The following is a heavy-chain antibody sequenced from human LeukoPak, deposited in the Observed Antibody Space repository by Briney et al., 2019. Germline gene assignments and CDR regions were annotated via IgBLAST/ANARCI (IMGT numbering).Heavy chain of an antibody. J-gene: IGHJ4*02. Sequence: GESLKISCKGSGYSFTNYWIGWVRQMPGKGLEWMGIIYPGDSETRYSPSFQGQVTISADKSISTAYLQWSSLKASDTAMYYCARSITIFGVVRYFDYWGQGTLVTVSS. V-gene: IGHV5-51*01. CDR1: GYSFTNYW. D-gene: IGHD3-3*01. CDR2: IYPGDSET. CDR3: ARSITIFGVVRYFDY.